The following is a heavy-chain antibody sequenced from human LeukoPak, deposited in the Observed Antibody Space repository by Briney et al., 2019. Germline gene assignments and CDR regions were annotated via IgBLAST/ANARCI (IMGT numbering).Heavy chain of an antibody. J-gene: IGHJ4*02. CDR3: ARGGEWLGKIFDY. D-gene: IGHD6-19*01. V-gene: IGHV4-34*01. CDR1: GGSFSGYY. CDR2: INHSGST. Sequence: RTSETLSLTCAVYGGSFSGYYWSWIRQPPGKGLEWIGEINHSGSTNYNPSLKSRVTISVDTSKNQFSLKLSSVTAADTAVYYCARGGEWLGKIFDYWGQGTLVTVSS.